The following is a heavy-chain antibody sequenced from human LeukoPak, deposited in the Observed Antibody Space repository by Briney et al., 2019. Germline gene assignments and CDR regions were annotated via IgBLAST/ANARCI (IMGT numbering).Heavy chain of an antibody. CDR1: GFTFSSYA. Sequence: AGGSLRLSCAASGFTFSSYAMSWVSQAPGKGLEWVSAISGSGGSTYYADSVKGRFTISRDNSKNTLYLQMNSLRAEDTAVYYCAKDGQQQLAYFDYWGQGTLVTVSS. V-gene: IGHV3-23*01. CDR3: AKDGQQQLAYFDY. J-gene: IGHJ4*02. CDR2: ISGSGGST. D-gene: IGHD6-13*01.